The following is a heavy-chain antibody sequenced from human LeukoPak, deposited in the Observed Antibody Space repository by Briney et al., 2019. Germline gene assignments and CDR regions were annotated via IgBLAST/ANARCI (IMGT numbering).Heavy chain of an antibody. CDR1: GFTFSSYS. Sequence: GESLRLSCAASGFTFSSYSMNWVRQAPGKGLEWVSSISSSSSYIYYADSVKGRFTISRDNAKNSLYLQMNSLRAEDTAVYYCARVGATTLVFDYWGQGTLVTVSS. V-gene: IGHV3-21*01. CDR2: ISSSSSYI. D-gene: IGHD1-26*01. CDR3: ARVGATTLVFDY. J-gene: IGHJ4*02.